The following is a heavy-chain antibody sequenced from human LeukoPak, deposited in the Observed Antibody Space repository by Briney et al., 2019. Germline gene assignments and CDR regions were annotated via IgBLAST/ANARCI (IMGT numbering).Heavy chain of an antibody. CDR3: AREVTGTSGSFDY. V-gene: IGHV4-59*02. CDR2: IYYTGTT. Sequence: SETLSLACTVSGGSVRSYYWTWMRQPPGKELEWLGYIYYTGTTNYNPSLKSRLTISVDTSKDHFSLKLSSVTAADTAVYYCAREVTGTSGSFDYWGQGALVTVSS. J-gene: IGHJ4*02. CDR1: GGSVRSYY. D-gene: IGHD6-19*01.